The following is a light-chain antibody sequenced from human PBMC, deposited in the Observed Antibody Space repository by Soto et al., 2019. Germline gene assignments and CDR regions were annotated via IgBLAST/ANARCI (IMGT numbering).Light chain of an antibody. Sequence: EIVLTQSPATLSLSPGERATLSCRASQSVGSSLAWYQQRPGQAPRLLIYDASNRATGIPARFSGSGSGTDFTLAISSLEPEDFAVYYCQQRSSWPPCTLTFGGGTRVEFK. V-gene: IGKV3-11*01. CDR2: DAS. CDR3: QQRSSWPPCTLT. CDR1: QSVGSS. J-gene: IGKJ4*01.